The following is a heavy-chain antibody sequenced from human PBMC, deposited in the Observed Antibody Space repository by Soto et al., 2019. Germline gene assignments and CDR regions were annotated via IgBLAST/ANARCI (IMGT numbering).Heavy chain of an antibody. V-gene: IGHV4-39*01. J-gene: IGHJ5*02. D-gene: IGHD6-19*01. CDR2: IYHGGST. CDR3: ARPPTGHSGRSKFDP. CDR1: GGSIRNNYVY. Sequence: SETLSLTCAVSGGSIRNNYVYWGWIRQPPGKGLDWIGSIYHGGSTYYNPSLKSRVTISVDTSKNQFSLKLTSVTAADTAVYYCARPPTGHSGRSKFDPWGPGSVVTVSS.